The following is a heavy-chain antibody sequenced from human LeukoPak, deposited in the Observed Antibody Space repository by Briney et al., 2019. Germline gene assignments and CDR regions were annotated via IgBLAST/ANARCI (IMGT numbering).Heavy chain of an antibody. D-gene: IGHD6-19*01. CDR2: ISGSGGST. Sequence: DPGGSLRLSCAVSGFTFSSYAMSWVRQAPGKGLEWVSAISGSGGSTYYADSVKGRFTISRDNSKNTLYLQMNSLRAEDTAVYYCARWYSSGWYSDYWGQGTLVTVSS. V-gene: IGHV3-23*01. CDR1: GFTFSSYA. CDR3: ARWYSSGWYSDY. J-gene: IGHJ4*02.